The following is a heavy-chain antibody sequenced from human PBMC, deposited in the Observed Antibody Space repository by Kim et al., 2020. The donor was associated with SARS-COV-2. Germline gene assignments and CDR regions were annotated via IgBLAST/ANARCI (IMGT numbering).Heavy chain of an antibody. CDR3: ARESGRSGSDGDI. CDR2: ISYDGSNK. Sequence: GGSLRLSCAASGFTFSSYGMHWVRQAPGKGLEWVAVISYDGSNKYYADSVKGRFTISRENSKNTLYLQMNSLRAEDTAVYYCARESGRSGSDGDIWGQGTMVTVSS. CDR1: GFTFSSYG. V-gene: IGHV3-33*05. J-gene: IGHJ3*02. D-gene: IGHD1-26*01.